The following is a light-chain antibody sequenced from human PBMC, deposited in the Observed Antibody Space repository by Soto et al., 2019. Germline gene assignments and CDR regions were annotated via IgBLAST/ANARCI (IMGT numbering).Light chain of an antibody. Sequence: NFMLTQPHSVSESPGKTVTISCTRSSGSIVSSYVQWYQQRPGSSPTTVIFEDNQRPTGVPVRFSGSIDSSSNSASLVISGLRTEDEADYYCQSYDTSNPLVFGGGTKVTVL. CDR2: EDN. V-gene: IGLV6-57*01. J-gene: IGLJ3*02. CDR3: QSYDTSNPLV. CDR1: SGSIVSSY.